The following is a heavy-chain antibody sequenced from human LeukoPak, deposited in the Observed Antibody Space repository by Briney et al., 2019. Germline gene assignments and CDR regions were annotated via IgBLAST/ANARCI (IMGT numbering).Heavy chain of an antibody. CDR3: ARCDDYGDSGLDY. V-gene: IGHV1-2*06. D-gene: IGHD4-17*01. CDR1: GYTFTGYY. J-gene: IGHJ4*02. CDR2: INPNSGGT. Sequence: GASVKVSCKASGYTFTGYYMHWVRQAPGQGLEWMGRINPNSGGTNYAQKFQGRVTMTRDTSISTAYMELSRLRSDDTAVDYCARCDDYGDSGLDYWGEATLVTVSS.